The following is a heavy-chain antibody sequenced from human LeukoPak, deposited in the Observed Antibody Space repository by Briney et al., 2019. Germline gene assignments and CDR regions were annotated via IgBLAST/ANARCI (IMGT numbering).Heavy chain of an antibody. CDR1: GYTFTSYG. CDR3: ANRVSRGWLHLDDY. D-gene: IGHD5-24*01. V-gene: IGHV1-18*01. CDR2: ISAYNGNT. Sequence: ASVKVSCKASGYTFTSYGISWVRQAPGQGLEWMGWISAYNGNTNYAQKLQGRVTMTTDTSTSTAYMELRSLRSDDTAVYYCANRVSRGWLHLDDYWGQGTLVTVSS. J-gene: IGHJ4*02.